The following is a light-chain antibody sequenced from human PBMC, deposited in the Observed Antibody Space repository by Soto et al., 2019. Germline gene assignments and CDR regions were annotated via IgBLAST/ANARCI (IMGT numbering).Light chain of an antibody. Sequence: DIVMTQSPLSLPVTPGEPASISCRSSQNLLHSNGYNYLDWYLQKPGQSPQLLIYLGSNRASGVPDMFSGSGSGTDFTLKISRVEAEDVGVYYCMQALQTPPWTFGQGTKVEIK. CDR1: QNLLHSNGYNY. J-gene: IGKJ1*01. V-gene: IGKV2-28*01. CDR2: LGS. CDR3: MQALQTPPWT.